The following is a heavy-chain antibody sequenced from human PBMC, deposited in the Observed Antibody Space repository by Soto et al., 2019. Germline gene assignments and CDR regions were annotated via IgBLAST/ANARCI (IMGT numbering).Heavy chain of an antibody. CDR3: ARVLGSGSYYNGALDY. Sequence: SETLSLTCTVSGGSISSYYWSWIRQPPGKGLEWIGYIYYSGSTNYNPSLKSRVTISVDTTKNQFSLKLSSVTAADTAVYYCARVLGSGSYYNGALDYWGQGTLVTVSS. CDR1: GGSISSYY. D-gene: IGHD3-10*01. CDR2: IYYSGST. J-gene: IGHJ4*02. V-gene: IGHV4-59*01.